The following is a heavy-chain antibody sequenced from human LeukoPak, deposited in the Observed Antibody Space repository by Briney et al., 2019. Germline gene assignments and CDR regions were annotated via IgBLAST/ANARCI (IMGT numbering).Heavy chain of an antibody. CDR3: AKDSGLFLKEYYFDY. V-gene: IGHV3-30-3*02. D-gene: IGHD3-22*01. CDR2: ISYDGTKK. Sequence: PGRSPRLSCAVSGFTFTTYAMHWARQAPGKGLEWVTFISYDGTKKYYADSVKGRFTISRDNSKNTLYLQMNSLRAEDTAVYYCAKDSGLFLKEYYFDYWGQGTLVTVSS. CDR1: GFTFTTYA. J-gene: IGHJ4*02.